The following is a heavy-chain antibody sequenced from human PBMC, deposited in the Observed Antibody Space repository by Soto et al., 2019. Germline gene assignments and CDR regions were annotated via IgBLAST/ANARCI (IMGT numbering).Heavy chain of an antibody. CDR2: ISSSSSYI. CDR1: GFTFSSYS. CDR3: ARGSVDTAMVGLY. J-gene: IGHJ4*02. Sequence: GGSLRLSCAASGFTFSSYSMNWVRQAPGKGLEWVSSISSSSSYIYYADSVKGRFTISRDNAKNSLYLQMNSLRAEDTAVYYCARGSVDTAMVGLYWGQGTLFTVSS. D-gene: IGHD5-18*01. V-gene: IGHV3-21*01.